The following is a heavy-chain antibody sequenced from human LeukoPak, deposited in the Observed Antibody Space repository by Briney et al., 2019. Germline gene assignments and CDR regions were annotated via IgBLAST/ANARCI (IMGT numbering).Heavy chain of an antibody. CDR1: GGPISSSSYY. CDR2: IYYSGST. J-gene: IGHJ4*02. Sequence: NPSETLSLTCTVSGGPISSSSYYWGWIRQPPGKGLEWIGSIYYSGSTYYNPSLKSRVTISVDTSKNQFSLKLSSVTAADTAVYYCARHSSGWIFDYWGQGTLVTVSS. V-gene: IGHV4-39*01. D-gene: IGHD6-19*01. CDR3: ARHSSGWIFDY.